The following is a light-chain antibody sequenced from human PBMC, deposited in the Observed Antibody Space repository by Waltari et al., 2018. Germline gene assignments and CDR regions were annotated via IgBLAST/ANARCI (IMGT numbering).Light chain of an antibody. V-gene: IGLV2-8*01. J-gene: IGLJ2*01. Sequence: QSALTQPPSASGSPGQSVTISCTGTSSDVGGYSSVSWYHQHPGKAPKLIIFEVFQRPSGVPDRFSGSKSGNTASLTVSGLQAEDEADYYCSSYAGSNNVVFGGGTKLTVL. CDR2: EVF. CDR1: SSDVGGYSS. CDR3: SSYAGSNNVV.